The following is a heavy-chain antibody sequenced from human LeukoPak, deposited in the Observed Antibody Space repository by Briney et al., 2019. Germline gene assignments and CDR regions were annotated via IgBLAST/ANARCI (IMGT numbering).Heavy chain of an antibody. CDR2: IFYSGST. V-gene: IGHV4-39*07. Sequence: SETLSLTCTVSGGSISTSNYYWGWIRQPPGKGLEWIGNIFYSGSTYYGPSLKSRLTISLDTSRNQFSLKLNSGTAADTALYYCARENGYRYDYWGQGTLVTVSS. J-gene: IGHJ4*02. CDR3: ARENGYRYDY. D-gene: IGHD5-18*01. CDR1: GGSISTSNYY.